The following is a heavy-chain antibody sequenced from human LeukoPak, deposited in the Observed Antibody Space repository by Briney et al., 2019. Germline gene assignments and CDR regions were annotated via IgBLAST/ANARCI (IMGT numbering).Heavy chain of an antibody. D-gene: IGHD4-11*01. CDR1: GFTFSSYW. V-gene: IGHV3-15*07. CDR3: TAYSSTTVTTLVDY. J-gene: IGHJ4*02. Sequence: PGGSLRLSCAASGFTFSSYWMNWVRQAPGKGLEWVGRIKSKTDGGTTDYAAPVKGRFTISRDDSKNTLYLQMNSLKTEDTAVYYCTAYSSTTVTTLVDYWGQGTLVTVSS. CDR2: IKSKTDGGTT.